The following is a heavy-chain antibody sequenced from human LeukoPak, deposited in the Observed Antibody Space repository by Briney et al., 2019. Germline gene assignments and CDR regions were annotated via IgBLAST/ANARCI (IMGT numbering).Heavy chain of an antibody. D-gene: IGHD6-6*01. CDR2: IIPIFGTA. CDR3: ARPTRSYSSSPPLL. Sequence: SVKVSCKASGYTFTSYGISWVRQAPGQGLEWMGGIIPIFGTANYAQKFQGRVTITTDESTSTAYMELSSLRSEDTAVYYCARPTRSYSSSPPLLWGQGTLVTVSS. V-gene: IGHV1-69*05. CDR1: GYTFTSYG. J-gene: IGHJ4*02.